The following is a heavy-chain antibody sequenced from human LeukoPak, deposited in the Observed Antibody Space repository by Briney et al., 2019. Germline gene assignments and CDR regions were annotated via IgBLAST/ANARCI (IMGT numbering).Heavy chain of an antibody. CDR2: IYTSGST. V-gene: IGHV4-4*07. CDR1: GGSITRYF. J-gene: IGHJ4*02. CDR3: ARGRLSGSSHFDH. D-gene: IGHD6-13*01. Sequence: SETLSLTCTVSGGSITRYFWSWIRQPAGKGLEWIGRIYTSGSTNYNPSLKSRVTMSVDTSKNQFSLKLSSVTAADTAVYYCARGRLSGSSHFDHWGQGTLVIVFS.